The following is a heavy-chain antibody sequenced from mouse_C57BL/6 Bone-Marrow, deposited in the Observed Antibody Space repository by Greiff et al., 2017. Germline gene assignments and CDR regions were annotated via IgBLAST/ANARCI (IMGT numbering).Heavy chain of an antibody. CDR3: ASINYGYAMDY. V-gene: IGHV5-2*01. D-gene: IGHD1-1*01. CDR2: INSDGGST. J-gene: IGHJ4*01. Sequence: EVQGVESGGGLVQPGESLKLSCESNEYEFPSHDMSWVRKTPEKRLVLVAAINSDGGSTYYPDTMERRFIISRDNTKKTLYLQMSSLRSEDTALYYCASINYGYAMDYWGQGTSVTVSS. CDR1: EYEFPSHD.